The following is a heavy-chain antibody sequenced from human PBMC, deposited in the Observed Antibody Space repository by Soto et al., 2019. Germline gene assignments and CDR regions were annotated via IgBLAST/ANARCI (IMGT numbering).Heavy chain of an antibody. CDR2: MYFSGST. CDR3: ARGSGWYFH. J-gene: IGHJ4*02. V-gene: IGHV4-59*01. CDR1: GDSISGSS. Sequence: QVQLQESGPGLVKPSETLSLTCTVSGDSISGSSWSWIRQPPGKGLEWIAYMYFSGSTNYNPSLKSRVTISVDTSKNQFSSKLTSVTAADTAVYYCARGSGWYFHWGQGTLVTVSS. D-gene: IGHD6-19*01.